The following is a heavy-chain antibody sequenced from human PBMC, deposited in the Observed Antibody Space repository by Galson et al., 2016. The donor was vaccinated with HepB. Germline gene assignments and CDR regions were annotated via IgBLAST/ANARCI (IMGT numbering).Heavy chain of an antibody. CDR1: GFTFSNYY. CDR2: IKQDGSEK. CDR3: ARYDHGEDRSDY. J-gene: IGHJ4*02. Sequence: SLRLSCAASGFTFSNYYMSWVRQAPGKELEWEANIKQDGSEKYYVDSVKGRFTISRDNVENSLYLQMNSLRAEDTAVYYCARYDHGEDRSDYWGQGTLVTVSS. V-gene: IGHV3-7*03. D-gene: IGHD4-17*01.